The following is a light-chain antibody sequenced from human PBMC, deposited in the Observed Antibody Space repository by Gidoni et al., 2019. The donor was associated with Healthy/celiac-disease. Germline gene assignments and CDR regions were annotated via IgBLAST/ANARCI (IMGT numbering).Light chain of an antibody. CDR2: DAS. Sequence: EIVLTQSPATLSLSPGERATLSCRASQRVSSYLAWYQQKPGQAPRLLIYDASNRATGIPARFSGSGSGTDFTLTISSLEPEDFAVYYCQQRSNWPPGLTFGGXTKVEIK. CDR1: QRVSSY. CDR3: QQRSNWPPGLT. J-gene: IGKJ4*01. V-gene: IGKV3-11*01.